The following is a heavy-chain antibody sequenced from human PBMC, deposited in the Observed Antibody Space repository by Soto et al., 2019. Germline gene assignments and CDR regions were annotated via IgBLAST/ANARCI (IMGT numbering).Heavy chain of an antibody. CDR2: VTPYKADT. CDR1: GYTLTNYG. V-gene: IGHV1-18*04. D-gene: IGHD5-12*01. CDR3: ATDGPSNSGNLYAFDI. Sequence: QAQLVQSGAEVKKSGASVRVSCKASGYTLTNYGVTWVREAPGQGLEWLGRVTPYKADTNSAQNLQGRVTMATDTSTNTAYLERGSLRSDDTAVYFCATDGPSNSGNLYAFDIWGKGTMVTVSA. J-gene: IGHJ3*02.